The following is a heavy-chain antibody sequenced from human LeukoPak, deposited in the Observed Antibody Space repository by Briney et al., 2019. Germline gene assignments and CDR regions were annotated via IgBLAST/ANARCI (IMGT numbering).Heavy chain of an antibody. J-gene: IGHJ3*02. CDR3: AKNLLGVTTTAGWGAFDI. Sequence: GGSLRLSCGASGFTFKSSTMNWVRGAPGKGLEWVSSISSSNSIYYADSVKGRFTISRDNAKNTLYLQMNSLRAEDTAVYYCAKNLLGVTTTAGWGAFDIWGPGTMFTVSS. D-gene: IGHD4-17*01. CDR2: ISSSNSI. CDR1: GFTFKSST. V-gene: IGHV3-69-1*01.